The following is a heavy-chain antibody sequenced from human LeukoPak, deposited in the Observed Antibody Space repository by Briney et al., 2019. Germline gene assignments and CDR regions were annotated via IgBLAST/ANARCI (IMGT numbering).Heavy chain of an antibody. Sequence: GGSLRLSCAASGFTFSSYGMHWVRQAPGKGLEWVAVISYDGSNKYYADSVKGRFTISRDNSKNTLYLQMNSQRAEDTAVYYCAKERLDYYYYYGMDVWGQGTTVTVSS. V-gene: IGHV3-30*18. CDR2: ISYDGSNK. CDR1: GFTFSSYG. CDR3: AKERLDYYYYYGMDV. J-gene: IGHJ6*02. D-gene: IGHD6-19*01.